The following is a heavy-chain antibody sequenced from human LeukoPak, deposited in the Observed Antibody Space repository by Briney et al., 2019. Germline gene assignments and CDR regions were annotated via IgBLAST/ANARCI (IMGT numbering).Heavy chain of an antibody. J-gene: IGHJ4*02. D-gene: IGHD6-25*01. V-gene: IGHV3-30*04. CDR2: ISYDGSNK. CDR3: ANTAAEPPDY. CDR1: GFTFSSYA. Sequence: GGSLRLSCAASGFTFSSYAMHWVRQAPGKGLEWVAVISYDGSNKYYADSVKGRFTISRDNSKNTLYIQMNTLRAADEAVSYCANTAAEPPDYWGQGTLVTVSS.